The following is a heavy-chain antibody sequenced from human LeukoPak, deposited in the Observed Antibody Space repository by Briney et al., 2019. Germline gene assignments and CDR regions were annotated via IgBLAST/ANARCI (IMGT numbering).Heavy chain of an antibody. CDR3: AGEGNEAYYYMDV. CDR1: GGSFSGYY. J-gene: IGHJ6*03. D-gene: IGHD1-1*01. V-gene: IGHV4-34*01. Sequence: PSETLSLTCAVYGGSFSGYYWSWIRQPPGKGLEWIGEINHSGSTNYNPSLKSRVTISVDTSKNQFSLKLSSVTAADTAVYYCAGEGNEAYYYMDVWGKGTTVTVSS. CDR2: INHSGST.